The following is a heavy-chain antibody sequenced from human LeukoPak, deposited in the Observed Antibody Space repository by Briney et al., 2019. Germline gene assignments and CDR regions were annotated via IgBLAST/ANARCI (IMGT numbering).Heavy chain of an antibody. CDR3: ARGPRFGELLWHWFDP. V-gene: IGHV4-34*01. J-gene: IGHJ5*02. CDR2: INHSGGT. CDR1: GGSFSGYY. Sequence: RSSETLSLTCAVYGGSFSGYYWSWIRQPPGKGLEWIGEINHSGGTNYNPSLKSRVTISVDTSKNQFSLKLRSVPAADTAVYYCARGPRFGELLWHWFDPWGQGTLVTVSS. D-gene: IGHD3-10*01.